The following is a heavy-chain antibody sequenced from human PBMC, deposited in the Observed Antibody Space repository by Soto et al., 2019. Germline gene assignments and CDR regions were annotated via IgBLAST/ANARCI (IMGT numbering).Heavy chain of an antibody. CDR3: ARDPDYYYGSGSYNWFAP. V-gene: IGHV1-18*01. CDR1: GYTFTSYG. J-gene: IGHJ5*02. CDR2: ISAYNGNT. Sequence: QVQLVQSGAEVKKPGASVKVSCKASGYTFTSYGISWVRQAPGQGLEWMGWISAYNGNTNYAQKLQGRVTMTTDTTMSTAYMELRSLRSDVTAVYCCARDPDYYYGSGSYNWFAPWGQGTLVTVSS. D-gene: IGHD3-10*01.